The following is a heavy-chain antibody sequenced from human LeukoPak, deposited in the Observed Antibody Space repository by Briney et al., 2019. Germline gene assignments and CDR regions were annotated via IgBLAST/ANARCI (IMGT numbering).Heavy chain of an antibody. CDR2: INPNSGGT. V-gene: IGHV1-2*06. Sequence: ASVKVSCKASGYTFTGYYMHWVRQAPGQGLEWMGRINPNSGGTNYAQKFQGRVTMTRDTSISTAYMELSRLRSDDTAVYYCATHYYDFWSGYFRPPGYYYYGMDVWAKGPRSPSP. J-gene: IGHJ6*02. CDR3: ATHYYDFWSGYFRPPGYYYYGMDV. CDR1: GYTFTGYY. D-gene: IGHD3-3*01.